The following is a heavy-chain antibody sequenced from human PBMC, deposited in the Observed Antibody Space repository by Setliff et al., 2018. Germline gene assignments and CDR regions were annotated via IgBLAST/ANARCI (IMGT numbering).Heavy chain of an antibody. J-gene: IGHJ4*02. CDR1: GYTFTSYD. CDR2: MNPNSGNT. D-gene: IGHD7-27*01. CDR3: ARGWAALGIIGY. V-gene: IGHV1-8*02. Sequence: TCAVSGYTFTSYDIDWMRQASGQGLEWMGWMNPNSGNTGSTQKFQGRVTMTRNTSTSTAYMELSRLTSEDTAVYFCARGWAALGIIGYWGQGTLVTVSS.